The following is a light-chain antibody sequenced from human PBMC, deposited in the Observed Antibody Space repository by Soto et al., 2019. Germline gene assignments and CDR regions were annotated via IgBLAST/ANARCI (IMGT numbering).Light chain of an antibody. CDR1: QSVSSSY. V-gene: IGKV3-20*01. J-gene: IGKJ5*01. CDR3: QQYAESPIT. CDR2: AAS. Sequence: IVLTQSPGTLSLSPGASATLSCRASQSVSSSYLAWYQQKPGQAPRLLIYAASRRATGIPDRFSGGGSGTDFTLTISGLEPEDIAVFYCQQYAESPITFGQGTRLEIK.